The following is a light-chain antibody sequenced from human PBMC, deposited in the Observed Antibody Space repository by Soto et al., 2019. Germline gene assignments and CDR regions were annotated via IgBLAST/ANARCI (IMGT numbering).Light chain of an antibody. V-gene: IGKV1-33*01. J-gene: IGKJ1*01. CDR1: QDISNY. Sequence: DIQMTQSPSSLSASVGDRVTITCQASQDISNYLNWYQQKPGKAPKLLIYDASNLETGVPSRFSGSGSGTDFTFTISSLQPEDIATYYCQQYDNHPRRWTFGQGTKVEIK. CDR2: DAS. CDR3: QQYDNHPRRWT.